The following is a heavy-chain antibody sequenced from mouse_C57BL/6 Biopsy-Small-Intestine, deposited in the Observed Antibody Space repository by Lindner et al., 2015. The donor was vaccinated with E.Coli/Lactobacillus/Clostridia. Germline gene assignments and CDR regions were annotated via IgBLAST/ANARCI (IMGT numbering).Heavy chain of an antibody. Sequence: SVKVSCKASGGTFSSYALSWVRQAPGQGLEWMGGIIPIFVTANYAQKFQGRVTITADESTSTAYMELSSLRSEDTAVYYCARGLAARDAFDIWGQGTMVTVSS. J-gene: IGHJ3*01. CDR3: ARGLAARDAFDI. CDR2: IIPIFVTA. CDR1: GGTFSSYA. V-gene: IGHV1-81*01. D-gene: IGHD3-1*01.